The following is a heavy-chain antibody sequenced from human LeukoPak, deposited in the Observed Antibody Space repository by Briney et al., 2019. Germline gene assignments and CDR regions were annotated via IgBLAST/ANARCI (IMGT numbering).Heavy chain of an antibody. Sequence: SETLSLACTVSGGSINNGGYYWSWIRQHPGKGLEWIGYIYYSGSTYYNPSLKSRVTISVDTSKNQFSLNLSSVTAADTAVYYCARKGATTCYFEYWGQGTLVTVSS. V-gene: IGHV4-31*03. CDR2: IYYSGST. CDR3: ARKGATTCYFEY. CDR1: GGSINNGGYY. J-gene: IGHJ4*02. D-gene: IGHD5-24*01.